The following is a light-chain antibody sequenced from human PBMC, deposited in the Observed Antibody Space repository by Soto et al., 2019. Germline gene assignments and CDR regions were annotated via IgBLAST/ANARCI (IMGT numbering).Light chain of an antibody. Sequence: DIQMTQSPSTLSASVGDRVTITCRASQSISSWLAWYQQKPGKAPKLLIYKASSLESGVPSRFSGSXSXTXXXLXXSSLQPDDXXTYYCQQYNSLRTFGQGTKVEIK. V-gene: IGKV1-5*03. CDR1: QSISSW. J-gene: IGKJ1*01. CDR3: QQYNSLRT. CDR2: KAS.